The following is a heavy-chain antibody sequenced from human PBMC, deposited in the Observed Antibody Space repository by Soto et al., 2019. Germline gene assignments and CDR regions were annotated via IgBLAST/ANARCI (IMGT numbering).Heavy chain of an antibody. Sequence: ASVKVSCKASGYTFTSYGISWVRQAPGQGLEWMGWISAYNGNTNYAQKLQGRVTMTTDTSTSTAYMELRSLRSDDTAVYYCAREGTLDYDYIWGSYRFHGWFDPWGQGTLVTVSS. D-gene: IGHD3-16*02. J-gene: IGHJ5*02. V-gene: IGHV1-18*01. CDR3: AREGTLDYDYIWGSYRFHGWFDP. CDR1: GYTFTSYG. CDR2: ISAYNGNT.